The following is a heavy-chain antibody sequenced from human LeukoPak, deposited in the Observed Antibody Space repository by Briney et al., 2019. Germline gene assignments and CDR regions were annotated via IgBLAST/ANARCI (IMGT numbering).Heavy chain of an antibody. Sequence: SETLSLTCTVSSGSITSSSYFWGWIRQPPGTGLEYIGSVYHSGTAYYNPSLKSRVTISVDTSKNQFSLKLDSATAADTAVYYCARLPMTNSWYHFDYWGQGTLVTVSS. CDR1: SGSITSSSYF. J-gene: IGHJ4*02. CDR2: VYHSGTA. D-gene: IGHD6-13*01. CDR3: ARLPMTNSWYHFDY. V-gene: IGHV4-39*01.